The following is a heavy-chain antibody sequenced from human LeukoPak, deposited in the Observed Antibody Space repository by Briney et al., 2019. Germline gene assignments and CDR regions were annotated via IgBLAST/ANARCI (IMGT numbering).Heavy chain of an antibody. D-gene: IGHD6-19*01. V-gene: IGHV1-69*05. Sequence: SVKVSCKASGGTFSSYATSWVRQAPGQGLEWMGGIIPIFGTANYAQKFQGRVTLTRDTSINTAYMELISLRSEDTAVYYCASADSSGWSSNDYWGQGTLVTVSS. CDR3: ASADSSGWSSNDY. CDR2: IIPIFGTA. CDR1: GGTFSSYA. J-gene: IGHJ4*02.